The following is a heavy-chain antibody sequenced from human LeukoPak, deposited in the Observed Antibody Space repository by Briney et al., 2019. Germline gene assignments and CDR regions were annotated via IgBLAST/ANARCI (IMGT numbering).Heavy chain of an antibody. V-gene: IGHV3-74*01. CDR2: INPDGGTT. CDR1: GFAFRNYW. D-gene: IGHD2-15*01. J-gene: IGHJ6*03. CDR3: AKNGDRGAYCTGGTCYPYFYYYMDV. Sequence: GGSLRLSCVASGFAFRNYWMYWVRQGPGKGLVWLSRINPDGGTTTYADSVKGRSTISRDNSKNTLYLQMNSLRAEDTAIYYCAKNGDRGAYCTGGTCYPYFYYYMDVWGKGTTVTISS.